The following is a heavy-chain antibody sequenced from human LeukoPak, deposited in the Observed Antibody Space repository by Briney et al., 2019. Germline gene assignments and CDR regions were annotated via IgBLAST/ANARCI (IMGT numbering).Heavy chain of an antibody. Sequence: GGSLRLSCAASGLTFSNYAMNWVRQAPGKGLEWVSAISHTGDDTYYADSVKGRFTISRDNSKNTLYLQMNSLRAEDTAVYYCAKDLNPRLSGSYSFDYWGQGTLVTVSS. CDR2: ISHTGDDT. D-gene: IGHD1-26*01. CDR1: GLTFSNYA. J-gene: IGHJ4*02. CDR3: AKDLNPRLSGSYSFDY. V-gene: IGHV3-23*01.